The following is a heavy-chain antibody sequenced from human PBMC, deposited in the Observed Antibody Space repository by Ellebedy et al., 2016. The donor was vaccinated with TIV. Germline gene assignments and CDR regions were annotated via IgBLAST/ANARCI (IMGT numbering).Heavy chain of an antibody. Sequence: PGGSLRLSCVGSGFSFSTYATAWVRQAPGKGLEWVSMITGRGDVAYYADSVRGRFTIFKDNSKNTLYLQMSSLTAEDTAVYYCAKAFLIVSNFEYWGQGTLVTVSS. CDR1: GFSFSTYA. CDR2: ITGRGDVA. CDR3: AKAFLIVSNFEY. V-gene: IGHV3-23*01. D-gene: IGHD1-26*01. J-gene: IGHJ4*02.